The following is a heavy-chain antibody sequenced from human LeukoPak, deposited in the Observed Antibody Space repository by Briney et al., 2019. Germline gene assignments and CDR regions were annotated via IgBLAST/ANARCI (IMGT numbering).Heavy chain of an antibody. Sequence: GGSLRLSCAASGFTFSSYAMRWVRQAPGKGLEWVSAISGSGGSTYYADSVKGRFTISRDNSKNTLYLQMNSLRAEDTAVYYCAKTRGYYDSSGYYLDYWGQGTLVTVSS. CDR2: ISGSGGST. CDR3: AKTRGYYDSSGYYLDY. D-gene: IGHD3-22*01. J-gene: IGHJ4*02. CDR1: GFTFSSYA. V-gene: IGHV3-23*01.